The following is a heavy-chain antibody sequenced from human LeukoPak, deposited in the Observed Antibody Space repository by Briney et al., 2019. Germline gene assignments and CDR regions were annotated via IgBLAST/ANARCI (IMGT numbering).Heavy chain of an antibody. CDR1: GFTFSSYS. D-gene: IGHD6-13*01. CDR3: ARDRPHSSSWFPSVYYYGMDV. J-gene: IGHJ6*04. V-gene: IGHV3-21*01. CDR2: ISSRSSYI. Sequence: GGSLRLSCAASGFTFSSYSMNCVPQAPRKGLEWVSSISSRSSYIYYADSVKGRLTSSRDNAEKSLYLQMNSLRAEDTAVNYCARDRPHSSSWFPSVYYYGMDVWGKGTTVTVSS.